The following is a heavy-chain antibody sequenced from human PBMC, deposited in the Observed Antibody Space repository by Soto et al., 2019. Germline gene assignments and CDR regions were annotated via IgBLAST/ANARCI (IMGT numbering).Heavy chain of an antibody. D-gene: IGHD3-10*01. CDR2: IYYSGST. CDR3: ARQDRGGYYGMDV. Sequence: SETLSLTCTVSGGSISSGGYYWSWIRQHPGKGLEWIGYIYYSGSTYYNPSLKSRVTISVDTSKNQFSLKLSSVTAADTAVYYCARQDRGGYYGMDVWGQGTTVTVSS. J-gene: IGHJ6*02. V-gene: IGHV4-30-4*08. CDR1: GGSISSGGYY.